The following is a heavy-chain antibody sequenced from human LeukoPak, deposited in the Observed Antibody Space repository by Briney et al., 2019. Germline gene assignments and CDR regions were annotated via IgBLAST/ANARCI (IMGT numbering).Heavy chain of an antibody. J-gene: IGHJ3*02. CDR3: ARDSITMIVVVIGDAFDI. CDR2: ISAYNGNT. Sequence: ASVKVSCKASGYTFTSYGISWVRLAPGQGLEWKGWISAYNGNTNYAQKLQGRVTMTTDTSTSTAYMELRSLRSDDTAVYYCARDSITMIVVVIGDAFDIWGQGTMVTVSS. D-gene: IGHD3-22*01. CDR1: GYTFTSYG. V-gene: IGHV1-18*01.